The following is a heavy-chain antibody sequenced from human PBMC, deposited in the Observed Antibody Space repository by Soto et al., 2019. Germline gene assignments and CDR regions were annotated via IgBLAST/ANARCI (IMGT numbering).Heavy chain of an antibody. CDR2: IKQDGSEK. CDR1: GFTFSNYW. D-gene: IGHD6-6*01. Sequence: PGGSLRLSCAASGFTFSNYWMSWVRQAPGKGLEWVANIKQDGSEKYSVDSVKGRFTISRDNAKNTLYLQMGSLRAEDTAVYYCARVLLYSISNEESYDDFDIWGQGTMVTVSS. V-gene: IGHV3-7*01. J-gene: IGHJ3*02. CDR3: ARVLLYSISNEESYDDFDI.